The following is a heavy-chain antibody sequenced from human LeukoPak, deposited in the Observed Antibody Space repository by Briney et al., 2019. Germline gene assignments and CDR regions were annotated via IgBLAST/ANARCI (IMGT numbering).Heavy chain of an antibody. Sequence: SETLSLTCTVSGGSISSYYWSWIRQPPGKGLELIGYIYYSGSTNYNPSLKSRVTISVDTSKNQFSLKLSSVTAADTAVYYCARANRNEAVDYWGQGTLVTVSS. V-gene: IGHV4-59*01. CDR1: GGSISSYY. CDR3: ARANRNEAVDY. D-gene: IGHD1-14*01. CDR2: IYYSGST. J-gene: IGHJ4*02.